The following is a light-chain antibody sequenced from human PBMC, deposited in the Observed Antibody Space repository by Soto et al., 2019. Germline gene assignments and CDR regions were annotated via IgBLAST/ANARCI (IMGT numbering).Light chain of an antibody. V-gene: IGLV1-40*01. J-gene: IGLJ2*01. Sequence: QSVLTQPPSVSGAPGQRVTISCTGSSSNIGAGYDVHWYQQLPGTAPKVLIYGNSNRPSGVPDRFSGSKSGTSASLAITGLQAEDEAGYYCQSYDSSLSGVAFGGGTKLTVL. CDR3: QSYDSSLSGVA. CDR2: GNS. CDR1: SSNIGAGYD.